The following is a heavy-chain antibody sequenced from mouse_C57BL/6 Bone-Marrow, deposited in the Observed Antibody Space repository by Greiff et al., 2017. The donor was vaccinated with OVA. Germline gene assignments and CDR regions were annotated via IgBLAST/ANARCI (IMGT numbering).Heavy chain of an antibody. Sequence: VKLQQSGAELAKPGASVKLSCKASGYTFTSYWMHWVKQRPGQGLEWIGYINPSSGYTKYNQKFKDKATLTADKSSRTAYMQLSSLTYEDSAVYYCARSDGYLGPYYAMDYWGQGTSVTVSS. V-gene: IGHV1-7*01. CDR2: INPSSGYT. CDR1: GYTFTSYW. J-gene: IGHJ4*01. CDR3: ARSDGYLGPYYAMDY. D-gene: IGHD2-3*01.